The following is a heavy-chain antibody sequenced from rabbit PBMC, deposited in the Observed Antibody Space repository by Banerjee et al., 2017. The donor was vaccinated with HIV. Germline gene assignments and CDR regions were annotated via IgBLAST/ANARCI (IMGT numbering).Heavy chain of an antibody. J-gene: IGHJ4*01. CDR1: GFSFSSSYW. Sequence: QEQLEESGGGLVKPEGSLTLTCTASGFSFSSSYWIWWVRQAPGKGLELIACIYTGDGSTWYASWVNGRFTISRSTSLNTVDLKMTSLTAADTATYFCARSSNGGYKGQYYFNLWGPGTLVTVS. CDR3: ARSSNGGYKGQYYFNL. V-gene: IGHV1S43*01. D-gene: IGHD1-1*01. CDR2: IYTGDGST.